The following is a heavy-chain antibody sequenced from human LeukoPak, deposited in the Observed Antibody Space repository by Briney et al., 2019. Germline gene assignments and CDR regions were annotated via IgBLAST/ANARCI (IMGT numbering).Heavy chain of an antibody. V-gene: IGHV1-18*01. CDR1: GYTFTSYG. D-gene: IGHD3-22*01. Sequence: ASVKVSCKASGYTFTSYGISWVRQAPGQGLEWVGWISAYNGNTNYAQKLQGRVTMTTDTSTSTAYMELRSLRSDDTAVYYCARNYYDSSGYYFGDYYYYYMDVWGKGTTVTVSS. CDR2: ISAYNGNT. J-gene: IGHJ6*03. CDR3: ARNYYDSSGYYFGDYYYYYMDV.